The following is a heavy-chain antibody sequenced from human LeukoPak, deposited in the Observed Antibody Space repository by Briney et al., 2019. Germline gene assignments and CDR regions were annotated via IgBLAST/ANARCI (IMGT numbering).Heavy chain of an antibody. D-gene: IGHD5-12*01. Sequence: PGGSLRLSCAASGFTFSYYNMNWVRQAPGKGLEWVSSISSSSSYIYYADSVKGRFTISRDNAKNPLYLQMNSLRVEDTAVYYCASGYSGLAGGYWGQGTLVTVSS. V-gene: IGHV3-21*01. CDR3: ASGYSGLAGGY. CDR1: GFTFSYYN. J-gene: IGHJ4*02. CDR2: ISSSSSYI.